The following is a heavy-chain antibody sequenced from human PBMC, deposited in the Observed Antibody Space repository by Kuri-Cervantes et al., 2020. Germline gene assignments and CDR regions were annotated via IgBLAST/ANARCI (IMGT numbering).Heavy chain of an antibody. J-gene: IGHJ6*03. CDR1: GYTFSGNY. V-gene: IGHV1-2*02. D-gene: IGHD6-25*01. CDR3: AREAAATSQEPPIYYYYMDV. Sequence: ASVKVSCKASGYTFSGNYMHWVRQAPGQGLEWMGWINPNSGGTNYAQKFQGRVTMTRDTSISTAYMELSSLRSEDTAVYYCAREAAATSQEPPIYYYYMDVWGKGTTVTVSS. CDR2: INPNSGGT.